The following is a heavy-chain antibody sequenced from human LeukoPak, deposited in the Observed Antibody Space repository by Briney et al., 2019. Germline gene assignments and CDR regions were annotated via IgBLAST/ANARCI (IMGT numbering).Heavy chain of an antibody. V-gene: IGHV1-2*06. CDR2: INPNSGGT. D-gene: IGHD3-3*01. J-gene: IGHJ4*02. Sequence: ASVKVSCKASGYTFTGYYMHWVRQAPGQGLEWMGRINPNSGGTNYAQKFQGRVTMTRDTSISTAYMELSRLRSDDTAVYYCARAYHPDDFWSGYRVDYWGQGTLVTVSS. CDR1: GYTFTGYY. CDR3: ARAYHPDDFWSGYRVDY.